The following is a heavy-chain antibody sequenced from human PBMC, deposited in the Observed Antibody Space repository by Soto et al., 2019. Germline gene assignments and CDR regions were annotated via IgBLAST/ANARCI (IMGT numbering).Heavy chain of an antibody. CDR2: IIPILGIA. D-gene: IGHD2-2*01. CDR3: ARGTDCSSTSCYYSLLSY. Sequence: ASVKISCKASGGTFSSYTISGVRQSPGQGLEWMGRIIPILGIANYAQKFQGRVTITADKSTSTAYMELSSLRSEDTAVYYCARGTDCSSTSCYYSLLSYWGQGTLVTV. J-gene: IGHJ4*02. V-gene: IGHV1-69*02. CDR1: GGTFSSYT.